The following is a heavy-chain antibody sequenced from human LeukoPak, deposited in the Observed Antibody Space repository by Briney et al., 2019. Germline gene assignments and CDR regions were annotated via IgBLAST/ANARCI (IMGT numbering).Heavy chain of an antibody. V-gene: IGHV3-15*07. CDR2: IKSKTDGGTT. Sequence: PGGSLRLSCAASGFTFSSYAMNWVRQAPGKGLEWVGRIKSKTDGGTTDYAAPVKGRFTISRDDSKNTLFLQMNSLETEDTAVYYCTTPYPYYDILSGYRPFDYWGQGTLVTVSS. CDR3: TTPYPYYDILSGYRPFDY. J-gene: IGHJ4*02. CDR1: GFTFSSYA. D-gene: IGHD3-9*01.